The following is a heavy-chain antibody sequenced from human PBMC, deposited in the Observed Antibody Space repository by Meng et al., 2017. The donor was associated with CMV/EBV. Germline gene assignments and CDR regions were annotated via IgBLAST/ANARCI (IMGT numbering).Heavy chain of an antibody. V-gene: IGHV1-69*10. CDR2: TIPILGIA. Sequence: SVKVSCKASGGTFSSYAISWVRQAPGQGLEWMGGTIPILGIANYAQKFQGRVTITADKSTSTAYMELSSLRSEDTAVYYCARAWRGIVVVPAASMDVWGQGTTVTVSS. J-gene: IGHJ6*02. CDR3: ARAWRGIVVVPAASMDV. D-gene: IGHD2-2*01. CDR1: GGTFSSYA.